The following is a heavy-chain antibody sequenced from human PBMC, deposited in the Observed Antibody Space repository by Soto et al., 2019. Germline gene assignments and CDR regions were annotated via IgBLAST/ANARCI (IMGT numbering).Heavy chain of an antibody. Sequence: SETLSLTCTVPGGSISSYYWSWIRQPPGKGLEWIGYIYYSGSTNYNPSLKSRVTISVDTSKNQFSLKLSSVTAADTAVYYCARTYYYGSGSLYYFDYWGQGTLVTVSS. V-gene: IGHV4-59*01. CDR1: GGSISSYY. CDR2: IYYSGST. D-gene: IGHD3-10*01. CDR3: ARTYYYGSGSLYYFDY. J-gene: IGHJ4*02.